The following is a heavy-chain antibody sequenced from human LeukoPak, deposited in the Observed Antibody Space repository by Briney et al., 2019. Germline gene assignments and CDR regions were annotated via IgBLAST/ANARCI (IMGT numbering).Heavy chain of an antibody. Sequence: PGGSLRLSCAASGFTFSIYVMSWVRQAPGKGLEWVASINQDGSEKYYVDSVKGRFTTSRDNAKTSLYLQINSLRAEDTAIFYCARDTYGGFDYWGQGTLVTVSS. CDR2: INQDGSEK. J-gene: IGHJ4*02. CDR1: GFTFSIYV. CDR3: ARDTYGGFDY. V-gene: IGHV3-7*01. D-gene: IGHD4-23*01.